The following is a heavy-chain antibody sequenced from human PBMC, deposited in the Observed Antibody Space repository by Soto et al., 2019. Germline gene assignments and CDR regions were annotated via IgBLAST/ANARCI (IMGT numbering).Heavy chain of an antibody. D-gene: IGHD2-15*01. J-gene: IGHJ5*02. CDR3: ARRRPQEDGSKKGFDP. CDR2: IYLIGST. V-gene: IGHV4-30-2*01. Sequence: PSETLSLTCAVSGGSISSGDYSWSWIRQPPGKGLEWIGYIYLIGSTYYSPSLKSRVTISIDRSKNQFSLRLTSVTAADTALYYCARRRPQEDGSKKGFDPWGQGTLVTVSS. CDR1: GGSISSGDYS.